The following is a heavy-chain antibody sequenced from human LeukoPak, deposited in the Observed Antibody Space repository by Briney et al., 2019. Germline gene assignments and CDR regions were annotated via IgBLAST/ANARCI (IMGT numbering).Heavy chain of an antibody. V-gene: IGHV1-18*01. Sequence: ASVKVSCKASGYTFTSYGISWVRQAPGQGLEWMGWISAYNGNTNYAQKLQGRVTMTTDTSTSTAYMELRSLRSDDTAVYYCASSDYDFWSGRFDPWGQGTPVTVSS. CDR2: ISAYNGNT. CDR3: ASSDYDFWSGRFDP. D-gene: IGHD3-3*01. CDR1: GYTFTSYG. J-gene: IGHJ5*02.